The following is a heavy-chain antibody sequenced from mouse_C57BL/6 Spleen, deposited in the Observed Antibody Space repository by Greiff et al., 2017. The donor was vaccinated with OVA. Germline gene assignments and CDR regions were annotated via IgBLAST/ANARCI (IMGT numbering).Heavy chain of an antibody. CDR1: GFTFSDYY. J-gene: IGHJ4*01. CDR3: ARVSYGNYDAMDY. Sequence: EVQLAESEGGLVQPGSSMKLSCTASGFTFSDYYMAWVRQVPEKGLEWVANINYDGSSTYYLDSLKSRFIISRDNAKNILYLQMSSLKSEDTATYYCARVSYGNYDAMDYWGQGTSVTVSS. CDR2: INYDGSST. D-gene: IGHD2-1*01. V-gene: IGHV5-16*01.